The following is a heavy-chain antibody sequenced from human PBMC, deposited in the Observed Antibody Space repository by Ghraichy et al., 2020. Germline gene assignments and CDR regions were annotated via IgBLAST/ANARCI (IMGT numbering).Heavy chain of an antibody. Sequence: TLSLTCTVSGISVTTGYNYWICIRQRPGEGLEWIGYISSSGGTYYAPSLKSRVSISAYPSKMQFSLRLISVTAADAAVYYCARGADSINYYYCYMDVWGKRTSVSVSS. V-gene: IGHV4-31*03. CDR3: ARGADSINYYYCYMDV. CDR2: ISSSGGT. D-gene: IGHD1-26*01. CDR1: GISVTTGYNY. J-gene: IGHJ6*03.